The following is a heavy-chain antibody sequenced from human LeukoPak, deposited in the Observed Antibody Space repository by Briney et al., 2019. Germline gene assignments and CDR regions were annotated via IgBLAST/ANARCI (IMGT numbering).Heavy chain of an antibody. CDR2: ISSSGGSA. D-gene: IGHD4-17*01. Sequence: GGSLRLSCAASGFTFSDYSMTWVRQAPGKGLEWVATISSSGGSAHSADSLNGRFTISRDNSKKTLYLHMNRLRPGDTAVFFCAKDIGAYGDYPGFWGQGTLVIVSS. CDR1: GFTFSDYS. J-gene: IGHJ1*01. CDR3: AKDIGAYGDYPGF. V-gene: IGHV3-23*01.